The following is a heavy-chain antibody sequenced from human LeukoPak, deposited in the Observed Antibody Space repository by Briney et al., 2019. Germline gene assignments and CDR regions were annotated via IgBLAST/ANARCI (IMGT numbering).Heavy chain of an antibody. J-gene: IGHJ6*03. CDR1: GFTFSTYG. D-gene: IGHD5-12*01. CDR3: ARVATNRYYYYYYYMDV. V-gene: IGHV3-48*01. Sequence: GGTLRLSCAASGFTFSTYGMSWVRQAPGKGLEWVSYISSSSSTIYYADSVKGRFTISRDNAKNSLYLQMNSLRAEDTAVYYCARVATNRYYYYYYYMDVWGKGTTVTVSS. CDR2: ISSSSSTI.